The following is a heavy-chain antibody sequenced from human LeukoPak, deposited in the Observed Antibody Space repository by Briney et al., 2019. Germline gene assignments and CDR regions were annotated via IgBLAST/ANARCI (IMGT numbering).Heavy chain of an antibody. V-gene: IGHV3-21*01. CDR3: ARWGGYGDYASSY. CDR2: LSSSSSI. D-gene: IGHD4-17*01. CDR1: GFTFSSYS. J-gene: IGHJ4*02. Sequence: GGSLRLSCAASGFTFSSYSMNWVRQAPGKGLEWFSSLSSSSSIYYADSVKGRFTISRDNAKNSLYLQMNSLRAEDTALYYCARWGGYGDYASSYWGQGTLVTVSS.